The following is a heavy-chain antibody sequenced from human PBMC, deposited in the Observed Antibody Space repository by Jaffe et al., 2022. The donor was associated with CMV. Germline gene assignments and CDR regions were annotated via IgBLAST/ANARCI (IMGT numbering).Heavy chain of an antibody. CDR3: ARVGAYDSSGYYWRLPKVHYFDY. D-gene: IGHD3-22*01. CDR1: GYTFTGYY. V-gene: IGHV1-2*02. CDR2: INPNSGGT. J-gene: IGHJ4*02. Sequence: QVQLVQSGAEVKKPGASVKVSCKASGYTFTGYYMHWVRQAPGQGLEWMGWINPNSGGTNYAQKFQGRVTMTRDTSISTAYMELSRLRSDDTAVYYCARVGAYDSSGYYWRLPKVHYFDYWGQGTLVTVSS.